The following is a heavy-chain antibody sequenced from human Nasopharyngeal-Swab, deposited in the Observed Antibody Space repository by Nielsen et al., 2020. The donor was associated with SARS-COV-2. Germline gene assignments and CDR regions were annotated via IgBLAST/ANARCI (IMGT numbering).Heavy chain of an antibody. J-gene: IGHJ6*02. CDR3: ARGGSALSRVYYYYYGMDV. Sequence: SVKVSCKVSGYTLTELSMHWVRQAPGQGLEWMGGIIPIFGTANYAQKFQGRVTITADESTSTAYMELSSLRSEDTAVYYCARGGSALSRVYYYYYGMDVWGQGTTVTVSS. CDR1: GYTLTELS. CDR2: IIPIFGTA. V-gene: IGHV1-69*13. D-gene: IGHD6-6*01.